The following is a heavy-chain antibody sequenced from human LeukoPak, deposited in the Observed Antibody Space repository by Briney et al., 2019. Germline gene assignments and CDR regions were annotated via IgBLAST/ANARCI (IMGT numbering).Heavy chain of an antibody. CDR3: ARSPYYYGSGSRHFDY. D-gene: IGHD3-10*01. CDR1: GGTFSSYA. Sequence: GASVKVSCKASGGTFSSYAISWVRQAPGQGLEWMGRIIPILGIANYAQKFQGRVTITADKSTSTAYMELSSLRSEDTAVYYCARSPYYYGSGSRHFDYWGQGTLVTVSS. CDR2: IIPILGIA. J-gene: IGHJ4*02. V-gene: IGHV1-69*04.